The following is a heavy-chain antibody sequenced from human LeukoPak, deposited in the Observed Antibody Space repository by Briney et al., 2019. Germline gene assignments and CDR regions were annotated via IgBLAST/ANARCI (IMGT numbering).Heavy chain of an antibody. CDR1: GGSISSSSYY. Sequence: SETLSLTCTVSGGSISSSSYYWGWIRQPPGKGLGWIGSIYYSGSTYYNPSLKSRVTISVDTSKNQFSLKLSSVTAADTAVYYCARVVSGSYTVSWFDPWGQGTLVTVSS. CDR3: ARVVSGSYTVSWFDP. D-gene: IGHD1-26*01. V-gene: IGHV4-39*07. CDR2: IYYSGST. J-gene: IGHJ5*02.